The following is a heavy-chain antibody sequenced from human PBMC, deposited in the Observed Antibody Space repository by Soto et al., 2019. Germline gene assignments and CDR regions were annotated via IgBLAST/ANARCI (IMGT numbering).Heavy chain of an antibody. CDR3: ARSKWFGEGLTDYGMAG. J-gene: IGHJ6*02. CDR1: GGTFSSYT. Sequence: QVQLVQSGAEVKKPGSSVKVSCKASGGTFSSYTISWVRQAPGQGLEWMGRIIPILGIANYAQKFQGMVTITADKSTSTAYMELSSLRSEDTAVYYCARSKWFGEGLTDYGMAGWGQGTTVTVSS. CDR2: IIPILGIA. D-gene: IGHD3-10*01. V-gene: IGHV1-69*02.